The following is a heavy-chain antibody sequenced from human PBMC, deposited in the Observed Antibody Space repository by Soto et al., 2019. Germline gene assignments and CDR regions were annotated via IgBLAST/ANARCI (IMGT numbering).Heavy chain of an antibody. CDR2: ISYDGSNK. V-gene: IGHV3-30*18. J-gene: IGHJ6*02. CDR1: GFTFRNYA. CDR3: AKDLCSSSSCYYNYGMDV. Sequence: GGSLRLSCAASGFTFRNYAMHWVRQAPGKGLEWVAVISYDGSNKYYADSVKGRFTISRDNSKNTLYLQMNSLRAEDTAVYYGAKDLCSSSSCYYNYGMDVWGQGTTVTVSS. D-gene: IGHD2-2*01.